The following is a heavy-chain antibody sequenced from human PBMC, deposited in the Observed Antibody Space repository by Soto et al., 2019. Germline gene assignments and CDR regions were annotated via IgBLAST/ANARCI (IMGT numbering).Heavy chain of an antibody. CDR1: GYSFTSYW. D-gene: IGHD2-15*01. CDR2: IFPGDSDT. V-gene: IGHV5-51*01. CDR3: ARRRGGGNWFVS. Sequence: PXDSLKVSCKCSGYSFTSYWIALVLQMPGKGLEWMGIIFPGDSDTRYSPSFQGQVTISADKSISTAYLQWSSLKASDTAMYYCARRRGGGNWFVSWGQRTLVTVSS. J-gene: IGHJ5*01.